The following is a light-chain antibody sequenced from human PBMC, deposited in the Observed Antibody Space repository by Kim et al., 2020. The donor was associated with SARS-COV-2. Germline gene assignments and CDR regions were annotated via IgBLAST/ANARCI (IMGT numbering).Light chain of an antibody. CDR3: QQYGSSPMYT. CDR1: QSVSSSY. J-gene: IGKJ2*01. V-gene: IGKV3-20*01. Sequence: SHGERATRSCRASQSVSSSYLAWYQQKPGQAPRLLIYGASSRATGIPDRFSGSGSGTDFTLTINRLEPEDFAVYYCQQYGSSPMYTFGQGTKLEI. CDR2: GAS.